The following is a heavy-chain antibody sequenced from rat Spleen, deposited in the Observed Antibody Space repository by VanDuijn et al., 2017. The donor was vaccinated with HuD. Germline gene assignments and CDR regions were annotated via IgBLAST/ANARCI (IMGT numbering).Heavy chain of an antibody. CDR2: MRYDGDT. V-gene: IGHV2S30*01. D-gene: IGHD1-5*01. CDR3: ARDENGYIYVWFAY. J-gene: IGHJ2*01. CDR1: GFSLTDYS. Sequence: VQLKESGPGLVQPSQTLSLTCTVSGFSLTDYSVHWVRQPPGKGLEWMGRMRYDGDTYYNSAPKSRLSISKDTAKSQVFLKMNSLETEDTATYYCARDENGYIYVWFAYWGQGVMVTVSS.